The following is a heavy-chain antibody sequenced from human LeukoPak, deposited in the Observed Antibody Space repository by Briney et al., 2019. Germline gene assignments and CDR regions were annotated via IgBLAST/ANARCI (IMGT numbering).Heavy chain of an antibody. J-gene: IGHJ4*02. CDR2: IIPIFGTA. CDR3: ASKQMIYYYDSSGYSYFDY. CDR1: GGTFSSYA. D-gene: IGHD3-22*01. V-gene: IGHV1-69*06. Sequence: ASVKVSCKASGGTFSSYAISWVRQAPGQGLEWMGRIIPIFGTANYAQKFQGRVTITADKSTSTAYMELSSLRSEDTAVYYCASKQMIYYYDSSGYSYFDYWGQGTLVTVSP.